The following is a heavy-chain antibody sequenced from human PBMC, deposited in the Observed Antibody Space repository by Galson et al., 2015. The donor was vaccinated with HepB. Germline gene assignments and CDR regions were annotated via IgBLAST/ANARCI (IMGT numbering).Heavy chain of an antibody. Sequence: SLRLSCAASGFTFSSYAMHWVRQAPGKGLEWVAVISYDGSNKYYADSVKGRFTISRDNSKNTLYLQMNSLRAEDTAVYYCARDNALTGTTYYFDYWGQGTLVTVSS. CDR2: ISYDGSNK. V-gene: IGHV3-30*04. CDR1: GFTFSSYA. CDR3: ARDNALTGTTYYFDY. J-gene: IGHJ4*02. D-gene: IGHD1-20*01.